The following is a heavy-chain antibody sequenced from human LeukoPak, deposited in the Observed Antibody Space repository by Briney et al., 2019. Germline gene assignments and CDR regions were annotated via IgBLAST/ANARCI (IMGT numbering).Heavy chain of an antibody. J-gene: IGHJ4*02. D-gene: IGHD3-10*01. CDR2: INPIFGTA. CDR1: GYTFTGYY. V-gene: IGHV1-69*13. CDR3: ARASRYYGSGIGNY. Sequence: ASVKVSCKASGYTFTGYYMHWVRQAPGQGLEWMGWINPIFGTANYAQKFQGRVTITADESTSTAYMELSSLRSEDTAVYYCARASRYYGSGIGNYWGQGTLVTVSS.